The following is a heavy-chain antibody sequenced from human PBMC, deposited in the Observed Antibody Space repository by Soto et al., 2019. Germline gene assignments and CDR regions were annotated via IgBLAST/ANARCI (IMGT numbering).Heavy chain of an antibody. J-gene: IGHJ4*02. CDR2: ISHSGST. Sequence: SETLSLTCAVSGDSINNSHWWSWVRQPPGKGLEWIGQISHSGSTNYNPSLTSRVTISVDESKNHFSLKLTSVTAADTAVYYCTARHFWSGPWTHTRLDYWGQGTLVTVSS. D-gene: IGHD3-3*02. V-gene: IGHV4-4*02. CDR3: TARHFWSGPWTHTRLDY. CDR1: GDSINNSHW.